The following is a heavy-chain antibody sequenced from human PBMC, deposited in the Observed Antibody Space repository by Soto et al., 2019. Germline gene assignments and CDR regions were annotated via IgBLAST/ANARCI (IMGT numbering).Heavy chain of an antibody. Sequence: KTSETLSLTCTVSGGSISSYYWSWIRQPPGKGLEWIGYIYYSGSTNYNPSLKSRVTISVDTSKNQFSLKLSSVTAADTAVYYCARVKAGYSGSYRRGAEYYYYYYGMDVWGQGTTVTVSS. J-gene: IGHJ6*02. V-gene: IGHV4-59*01. CDR1: GGSISSYY. CDR2: IYYSGST. D-gene: IGHD1-26*01. CDR3: ARVKAGYSGSYRRGAEYYYYYYGMDV.